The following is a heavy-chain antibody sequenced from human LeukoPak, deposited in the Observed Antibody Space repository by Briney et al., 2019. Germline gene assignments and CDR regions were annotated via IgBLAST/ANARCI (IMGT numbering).Heavy chain of an antibody. V-gene: IGHV3-30*04. D-gene: IGHD4-17*01. Sequence: GGSLRLSCAASGFTFNSYAMHWVRQAPGKGLEWVAVISYDGSNKYYADSVKGRFTISRDNSENTLYLQMNSLKTEDTAVYYCARDPTVWGQGTTVTVSS. J-gene: IGHJ6*02. CDR2: ISYDGSNK. CDR1: GFTFNSYA. CDR3: ARDPTV.